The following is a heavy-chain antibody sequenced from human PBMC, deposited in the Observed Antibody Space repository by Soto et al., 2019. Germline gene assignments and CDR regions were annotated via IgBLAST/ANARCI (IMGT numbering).Heavy chain of an antibody. V-gene: IGHV3-23*01. CDR3: HQDLHPAIVVVITLGY. D-gene: IGHD3-22*01. CDR1: GFTFSSYA. Sequence: PGGSLRLSCAASGFTFSSYAMSWVRQAPGKGLEWVSAISGSGGSTYYADSVKGRFTISRDNSKNTLYLQMNSLRAEDPAVYYCHQDLHPAIVVVITLGYWGQGTLVTVSS. J-gene: IGHJ4*02. CDR2: ISGSGGST.